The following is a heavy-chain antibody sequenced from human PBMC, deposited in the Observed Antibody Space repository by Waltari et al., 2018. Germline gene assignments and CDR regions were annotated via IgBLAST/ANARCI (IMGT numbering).Heavy chain of an antibody. CDR2: ISPVFRAA. V-gene: IGHV1-69*01. CDR1: GGTFSNYA. Sequence: QVQLVQSVAEVKKPGSSVKVSCKASGGTFSNYAITWVRQAPGQGLEWMGGISPVFRAAHYAQNFLDRVTITADESTSTAYMELMGLTSDDTAVYYCARPRTTVGTGLWNDGLQIWGQGTLVTVSS. J-gene: IGHJ3*02. CDR3: ARPRTTVGTGLWNDGLQI. D-gene: IGHD1-1*01.